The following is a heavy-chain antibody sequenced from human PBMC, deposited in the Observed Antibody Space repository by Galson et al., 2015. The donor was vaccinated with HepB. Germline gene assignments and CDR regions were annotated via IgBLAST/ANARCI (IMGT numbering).Heavy chain of an antibody. V-gene: IGHV1-18*01. J-gene: IGHJ4*01. D-gene: IGHD3-16*02. CDR3: ARARYSDSAPEY. CDR2: ISGYNGNT. Sequence: QSGAEVKKPGASVKVSCKASTNIFSNFGISWVRQAPGQGLEWMGWISGYNGNTNYARNLQGRVTMTTDTSTSTTYLELRSLTSDDTAVYYCARARYSDSAPEYWGQGTLVTVSS. CDR1: TNIFSNFG.